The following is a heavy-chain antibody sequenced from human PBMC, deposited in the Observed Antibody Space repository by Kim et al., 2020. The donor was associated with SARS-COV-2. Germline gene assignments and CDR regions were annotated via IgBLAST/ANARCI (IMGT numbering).Heavy chain of an antibody. Sequence: SETLSLTCTVSGGSISSSSYYWGWIRQPPGKGLEWIGSIYYSGSTYYNPSLKSRVTISVDTSKNQFSLKLSSVTAADTAVYYCARFSLLVRGVITDPFDYWGQGTLVTVSS. CDR3: ARFSLLVRGVITDPFDY. CDR2: IYYSGST. CDR1: GGSISSSSYY. V-gene: IGHV4-39*07. D-gene: IGHD3-10*01. J-gene: IGHJ4*02.